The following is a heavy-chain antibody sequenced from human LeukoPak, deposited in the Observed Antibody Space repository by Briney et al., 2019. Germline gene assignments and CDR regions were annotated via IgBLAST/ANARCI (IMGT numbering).Heavy chain of an antibody. D-gene: IGHD2-8*02. J-gene: IGHJ3*02. V-gene: IGHV3-7*01. Sequence: PGGSLRLSCAASGFILSNYWMGWVRRAPGKGLEWVANINQDGSEKHYVDFLKGRFTISRDNANNSLYLEMNNLSAEDTAVYARAWSRVDPFDMWGQGTMVTVSS. CDR1: GFILSNYW. CDR3: AWSRVDPFDM. CDR2: INQDGSEK.